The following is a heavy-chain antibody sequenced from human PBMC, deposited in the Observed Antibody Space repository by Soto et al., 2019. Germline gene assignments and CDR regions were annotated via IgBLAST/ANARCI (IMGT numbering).Heavy chain of an antibody. D-gene: IGHD3-3*01. Sequence: ASVKVSCKASGYTFTGYYMHWVRQAPGQGLEWMGWINPNSGGTNYAQKFQGRVTMTRDTSISTAYMELSRLRSDDTAVYYCARLVLRFLEWTDAFDIWGQGTMVTVSS. V-gene: IGHV1-2*02. CDR2: INPNSGGT. CDR3: ARLVLRFLEWTDAFDI. J-gene: IGHJ3*02. CDR1: GYTFTGYY.